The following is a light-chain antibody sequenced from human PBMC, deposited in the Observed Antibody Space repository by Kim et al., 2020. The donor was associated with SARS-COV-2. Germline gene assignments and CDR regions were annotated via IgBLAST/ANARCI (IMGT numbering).Light chain of an antibody. J-gene: IGLJ3*02. CDR1: RSNIGNNP. CDR2: DND. Sequence: QSVLTQPPSVSAAPGHKVTISCSGSRSNIGNNPVSWYQQFPGTAPRLITYDNDKRSSGIPDRFSSSKSGTSATLGITGLRTGDEADYYCATWDSSLSVGVFGGGTQLTVL. CDR3: ATWDSSLSVGV. V-gene: IGLV1-51*01.